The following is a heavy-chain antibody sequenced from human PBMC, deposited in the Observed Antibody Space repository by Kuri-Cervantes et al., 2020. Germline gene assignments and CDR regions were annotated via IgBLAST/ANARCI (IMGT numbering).Heavy chain of an antibody. J-gene: IGHJ4*02. D-gene: IGHD5-18*01. CDR2: INPNSGGT. CDR3: ARDDPNLNVDTATNDY. V-gene: IGHV1-2*02. Sequence: ASVKVSCKASGYTFTGYYMHWVRQAPGQGLEWMGWINPNSGGTNYAQKFQGRVAMTTDTSTSTAYMELRSLRSDDTAVYYCARDDPNLNVDTATNDYWGQGTLVTVSS. CDR1: GYTFTGYY.